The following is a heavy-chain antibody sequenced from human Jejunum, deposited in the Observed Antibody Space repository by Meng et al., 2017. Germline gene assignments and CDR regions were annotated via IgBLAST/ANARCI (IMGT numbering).Heavy chain of an antibody. D-gene: IGHD1-26*01. CDR1: GFTFSSYA. Sequence: GESLMTSCAASGFTFSSYAMNWVRQAPGKGLEWVSAIWSNGRNTYYADSVKGRFTVSRDNSKNTLYLQMNSLRAEDTAVYYCANPYSGSQINDYWGQGTLVTVSS. CDR2: IWSNGRNT. V-gene: IGHV3-23*01. CDR3: ANPYSGSQINDY. J-gene: IGHJ4*02.